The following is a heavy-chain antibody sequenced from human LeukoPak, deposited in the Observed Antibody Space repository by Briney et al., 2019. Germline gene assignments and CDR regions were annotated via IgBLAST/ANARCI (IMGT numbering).Heavy chain of an antibody. J-gene: IGHJ4*02. V-gene: IGHV3-53*01. Sequence: PGGSLRLSCAASGFTVSSNYMSWVRQAPGKGLEWVSDVSYSGGSTYYADSVKGRFTISRDNSKNTLYLQMNSLRAEDTAVYYCAKARGYDQYYFDFWGQGTLVTVSS. CDR1: GFTVSSNY. D-gene: IGHD5-12*01. CDR2: SYSGGST. CDR3: AKARGYDQYYFDF.